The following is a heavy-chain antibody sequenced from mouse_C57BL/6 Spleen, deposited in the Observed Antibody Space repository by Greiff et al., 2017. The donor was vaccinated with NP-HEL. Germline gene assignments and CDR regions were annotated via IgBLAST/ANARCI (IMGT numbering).Heavy chain of an antibody. J-gene: IGHJ2*01. Sequence: QLKESGPELVKPGASVKISCKASGYSFTDYNMNWVKPSNGKRLEWIGVINPNYGITSYNQKFKGMATLTVDQSSSTDYMQLNSLTSEDSAVYYTTRWTGTSDYFDYWGQGTTLTVSS. CDR3: TRWTGTSDYFDY. CDR2: INPNYGIT. CDR1: GYSFTDYN. D-gene: IGHD1-1*02. V-gene: IGHV1-39*01.